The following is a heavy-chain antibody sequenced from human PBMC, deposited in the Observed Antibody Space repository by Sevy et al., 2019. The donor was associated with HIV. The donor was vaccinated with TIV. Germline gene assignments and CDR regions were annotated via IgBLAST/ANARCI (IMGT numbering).Heavy chain of an antibody. V-gene: IGHV1-69*13. CDR3: ARAYDSSGLTDY. J-gene: IGHJ4*02. CDR2: IIPIFGTA. Sequence: ASVKVSCKASGYTFTSYGISWVRQAPGQGLEWMGGIIPIFGTANYAQKFQGRVTITADESTSTAYMELSSLRSEDTAVYYCARAYDSSGLTDYWGQGTLVTVSS. D-gene: IGHD3-22*01. CDR1: GYTFTSYG.